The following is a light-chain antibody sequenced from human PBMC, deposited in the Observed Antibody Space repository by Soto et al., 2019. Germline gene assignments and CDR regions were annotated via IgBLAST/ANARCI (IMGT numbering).Light chain of an antibody. CDR3: QQGNSFPFT. CDR2: AAS. J-gene: IGKJ3*01. V-gene: IGKV1D-12*01. Sequence: DIQMTQSPSSVSASVGDRVSITCRASQGISNWLAWYQQKPGRAPKLLIYAASSLHSGVSSRFSGSGSGTDVTLTISSLQPEDFATYYCQQGNSFPFTFGPGTKVDIK. CDR1: QGISNW.